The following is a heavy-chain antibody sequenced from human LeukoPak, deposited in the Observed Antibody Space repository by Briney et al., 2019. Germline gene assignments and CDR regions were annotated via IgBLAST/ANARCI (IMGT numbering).Heavy chain of an antibody. CDR2: ISSRSSTI. CDR1: GFTFSSYG. Sequence: HGGSLRLSCVASGFTFSSYGMNWVRQAPGKGLEWISYISSRSSTIYYADSVKGRFTISRDNAKNSLYLQMNSLRDEDTAVYYCARGCSGGSCFGDFDYWGQGTLGTVPS. J-gene: IGHJ4*02. CDR3: ARGCSGGSCFGDFDY. V-gene: IGHV3-48*02. D-gene: IGHD2-15*01.